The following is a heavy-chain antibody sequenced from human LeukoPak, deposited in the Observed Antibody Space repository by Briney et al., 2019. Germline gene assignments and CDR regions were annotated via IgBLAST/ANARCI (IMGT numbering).Heavy chain of an antibody. CDR3: ARSEGDYYDSSGYYYARYYLDY. J-gene: IGHJ4*02. Sequence: GGSLRLSCAASGFTFSDYYMSWIRQAPGKGLEWVSYISSSGSTIYYADSVKGRFTISRDNAKNSLYLQMNSLRAEDTAVYYCARSEGDYYDSSGYYYARYYLDYWGQGTLVTVSS. CDR2: ISSSGSTI. CDR1: GFTFSDYY. V-gene: IGHV3-11*04. D-gene: IGHD3-22*01.